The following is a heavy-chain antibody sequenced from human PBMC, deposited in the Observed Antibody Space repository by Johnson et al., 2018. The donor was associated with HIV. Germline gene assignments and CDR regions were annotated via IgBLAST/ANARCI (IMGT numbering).Heavy chain of an antibody. D-gene: IGHD3-22*01. V-gene: IGHV3-9*01. J-gene: IGHJ3*02. CDR3: AKDHDYYDSSGSILGAFDI. CDR1: GFTFDDYA. CDR2: ISWNSGSI. Sequence: VLLVESGGGLVQPGRSLRLSCAASGFTFDDYAMHWVRQAPGKGLEWVSGISWNSGSIGYADSVKGRFTISRDNAKNSLYLQMNSLRAEDTAWYYCAKDHDYYDSSGSILGAFDIWGQGTMVTVSS.